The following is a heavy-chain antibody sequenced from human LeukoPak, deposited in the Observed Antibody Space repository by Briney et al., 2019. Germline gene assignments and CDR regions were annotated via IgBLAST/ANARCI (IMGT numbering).Heavy chain of an antibody. Sequence: GGSLRLSCAASGFTFSSYSMNWVRQAPGKGLEWVSSISSSSSYIYYADSVKGRFTISRDNSKNTLYLQMNSLRAEDTAVYYCAKVWGGNYYDSSGYYWRYFDYWGQGTLVTVSS. CDR1: GFTFSSYS. J-gene: IGHJ4*02. V-gene: IGHV3-21*01. CDR3: AKVWGGNYYDSSGYYWRYFDY. CDR2: ISSSSSYI. D-gene: IGHD3-22*01.